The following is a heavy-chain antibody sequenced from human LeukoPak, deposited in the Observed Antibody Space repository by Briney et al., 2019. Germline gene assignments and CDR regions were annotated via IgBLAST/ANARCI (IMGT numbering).Heavy chain of an antibody. Sequence: SPSETLSLTCAVYGDSFSRYYWNRVRQPPGKPLEYIGEINRAGTTNYNPPLKTRVTLSIDTSKNQFSLRFTSVAAADTAVYFRARDPGFDGYYRAGGCDSGYYDAWGQGTPVSVSS. V-gene: IGHV4-34*01. J-gene: IGHJ4*02. CDR3: ARDPGFDGYYRAGGCDSGYYDA. CDR1: GDSFSRYY. CDR2: INRAGTT. D-gene: IGHD2-15*01.